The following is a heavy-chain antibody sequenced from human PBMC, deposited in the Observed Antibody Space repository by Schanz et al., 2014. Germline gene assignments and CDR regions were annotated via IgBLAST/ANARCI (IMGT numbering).Heavy chain of an antibody. J-gene: IGHJ6*02. CDR2: IHSTGGTT. D-gene: IGHD1-26*01. CDR1: EYTFTRHY. CDR3: ASALNTWGGMDV. V-gene: IGHV1-46*01. Sequence: QVQWVQSGADVKKPGTAVKVSCKASEYTFTRHYMHWVRQAPGQGLEWMGIIHSTGGTTSHAQKFQGRVTMTRDTSTSTVYMELSSLRSEDTAVYYCASALNTWGGMDVWGQGTTVTVSS.